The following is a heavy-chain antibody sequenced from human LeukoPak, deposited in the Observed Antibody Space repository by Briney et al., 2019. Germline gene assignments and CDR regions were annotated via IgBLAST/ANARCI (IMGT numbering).Heavy chain of an antibody. CDR2: IYTSGST. J-gene: IGHJ4*02. Sequence: SENLSLTCTVSGGSISSGSYYWSWIRQPAGKGLEWIGRIYTSGSTNYNPSLKSRVTISVDTSKNQFSLKLSSVTAADTAVYYCARLFGGNSAIDYWGQGTLVTVSS. V-gene: IGHV4-61*02. D-gene: IGHD4-23*01. CDR3: ARLFGGNSAIDY. CDR1: GGSISSGSYY.